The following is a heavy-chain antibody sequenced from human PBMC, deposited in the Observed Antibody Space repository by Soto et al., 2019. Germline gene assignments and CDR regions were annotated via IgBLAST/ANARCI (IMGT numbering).Heavy chain of an antibody. CDR1: GFSFSSYS. CDR2: ITGSGNYI. V-gene: IGHV3-21*01. Sequence: EVHLVESGGGLVKPGGSLRLSCAASGFSFSSYSLVWVRQAPGKGLEWVSSITGSGNYIYYADSLRGRFTISRDSANNSLYLQLNSLRPEDTAVYYGARILSRAFDLWGRGTLVTVSS. CDR3: ARILSRAFDL. J-gene: IGHJ3*01.